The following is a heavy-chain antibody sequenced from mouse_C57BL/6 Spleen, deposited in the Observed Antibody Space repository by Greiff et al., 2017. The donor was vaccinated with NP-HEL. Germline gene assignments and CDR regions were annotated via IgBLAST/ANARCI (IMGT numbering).Heavy chain of an antibody. CDR2: IDPSDSET. J-gene: IGHJ3*01. Sequence: QVQLQQPGAELVRPGSSVKLSCKASGYTFTSYWMHWVKQRPIQGLEWIGNIDPSDSETHYNQKFKDKATLTVDKSSSTAYMQLSSLTSEDSAVDYCAREASYYGSSLFAYWGQGTRVTVSA. V-gene: IGHV1-52*01. D-gene: IGHD1-1*01. CDR3: AREASYYGSSLFAY. CDR1: GYTFTSYW.